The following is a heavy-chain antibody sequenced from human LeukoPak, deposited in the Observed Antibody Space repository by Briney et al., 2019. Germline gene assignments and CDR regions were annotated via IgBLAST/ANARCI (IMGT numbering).Heavy chain of an antibody. CDR2: SNHREST. Sequence: PSETLSLTCAGSGGSFSGHYWSWLRQPPWKGLDWMGESNHRESTNYNPSLKRQFTISVDTSKNQFSLKLTSVTAADTAVYYCARGHMYYYDSSGYYLYWGQGTLVTVSS. V-gene: IGHV4-34*01. D-gene: IGHD3-22*01. CDR3: ARGHMYYYDSSGYYLY. CDR1: GGSFSGHY. J-gene: IGHJ4*02.